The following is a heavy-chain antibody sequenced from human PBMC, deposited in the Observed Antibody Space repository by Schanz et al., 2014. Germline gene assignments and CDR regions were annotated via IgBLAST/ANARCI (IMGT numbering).Heavy chain of an antibody. J-gene: IGHJ4*02. CDR1: GYTFTSFA. V-gene: IGHV1-69*09. CDR2: ISPLLGVA. D-gene: IGHD2-15*01. Sequence: QLVQSGSELKKPGASVKVSCKASGYTFTSFAMNWVRQAPGQGPQWMGRISPLLGVANYAQEFQGRLTITADTSTSTAYMELSSLRSEDTAVYYCATCSGGTCHAKPVLDNWGQGTLVTVSS. CDR3: ATCSGGTCHAKPVLDN.